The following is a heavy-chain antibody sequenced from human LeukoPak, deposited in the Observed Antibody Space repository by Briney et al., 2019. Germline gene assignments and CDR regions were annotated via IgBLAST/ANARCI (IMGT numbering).Heavy chain of an antibody. D-gene: IGHD5-12*01. V-gene: IGHV3-33*08. J-gene: IGHJ6*02. CDR3: ARFDGYSGYDSYYGMDV. Sequence: GGSLTLSCAASGFTFTSYGMHWVGPPPGKGVEWVACMRYDGSNKYYADSVKGRFTISRDNSKNTLYLQMSSLRAEHTAVYYSARFDGYSGYDSYYGMDVWGQGTTVTVSS. CDR2: MRYDGSNK. CDR1: GFTFTSYG.